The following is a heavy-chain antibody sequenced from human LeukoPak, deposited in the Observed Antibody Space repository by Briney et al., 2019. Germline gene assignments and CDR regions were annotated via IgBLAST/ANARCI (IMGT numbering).Heavy chain of an antibody. V-gene: IGHV4-59*01. J-gene: IGHJ2*01. Sequence: PSETLSLTCTVSGGSISSYYWSWIRQPPGKGLEWIGYIYYSGSTKYNPSLKSRVTISVDMSKNQFSLKLSSVTAADTAVYYCARVPLPGIEAAAPNWYFDLWGRGTLVTVSS. D-gene: IGHD6-13*01. CDR2: IYYSGST. CDR3: ARVPLPGIEAAAPNWYFDL. CDR1: GGSISSYY.